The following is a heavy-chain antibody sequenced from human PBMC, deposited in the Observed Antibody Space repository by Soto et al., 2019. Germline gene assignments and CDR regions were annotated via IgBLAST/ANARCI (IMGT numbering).Heavy chain of an antibody. J-gene: IGHJ4*02. V-gene: IGHV4-34*01. Sequence: QVQLQQWGAGLLKPSETLSLNCAVNGGSLSGYYWSWIRQPPGKGLEWIGEIKDGGRTNYSPSLNSRAPISSDTSNNQFSLRLYSETAADTGVYYCARGQEGVVATHWDQGTLVNVSS. CDR3: ARGQEGVVATH. CDR2: IKDGGRT. D-gene: IGHD5-12*01. CDR1: GGSLSGYY.